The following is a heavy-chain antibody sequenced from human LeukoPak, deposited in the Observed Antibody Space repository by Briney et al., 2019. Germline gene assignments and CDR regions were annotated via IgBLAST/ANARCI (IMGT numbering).Heavy chain of an antibody. J-gene: IGHJ5*01. V-gene: IGHV3-7*01. CDR2: IKKDGSEK. CDR3: ARDFDS. CDR1: GFTFSAYS. Sequence: GGSLRLSCAASGFTFSAYSMTWVRQAPGKGLEWVANIKKDGSEKYYVDSVKGRFTISRDNAKNSLYLQMNSLRAEDTALYYCARDFDSGGQGTLVTASS.